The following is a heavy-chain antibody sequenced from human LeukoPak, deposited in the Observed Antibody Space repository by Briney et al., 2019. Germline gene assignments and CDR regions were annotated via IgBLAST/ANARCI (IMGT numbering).Heavy chain of an antibody. CDR3: AGRVTGYSSGYVY. D-gene: IGHD5-18*01. V-gene: IGHV3-23*01. Sequence: AGVSLRLSCVASGITFSNYAVSWVRKAPEKGRDWVSVISGSDHKIRYADPVKGRFTISRDNSENIVYLQMNNLRAEDTAVYYCAGRVTGYSSGYVYWGQGTLVTVSS. CDR2: ISGSDHKI. J-gene: IGHJ4*02. CDR1: GITFSNYA.